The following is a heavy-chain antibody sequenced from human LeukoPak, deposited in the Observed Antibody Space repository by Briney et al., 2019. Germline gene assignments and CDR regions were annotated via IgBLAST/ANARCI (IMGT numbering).Heavy chain of an antibody. CDR2: MSNSGST. CDR1: GGSISTYY. D-gene: IGHD5-24*01. Sequence: SETLSLTCTVSGGSISTYYWSWIRQPPGKGLEWIGYMSNSGSTNYNPSLKSRVTVSADTSKNQFSLKLRSVTAADTAVYYCAGGWLPDKNDFWGQGTLVAVSA. CDR3: AGGWLPDKNDF. J-gene: IGHJ4*02. V-gene: IGHV4-59*03.